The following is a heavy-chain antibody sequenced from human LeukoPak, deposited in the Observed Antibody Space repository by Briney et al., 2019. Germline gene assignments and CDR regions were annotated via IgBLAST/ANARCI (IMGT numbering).Heavy chain of an antibody. D-gene: IGHD5-12*01. Sequence: PSQTLSLTCAVSGGSISSGGYSWSWIRQPPGKGLEWIGYIYHSGSTYYNPSLKSRVTISVDRSKNQFSLKLSSVTAADTAVYYCARMYSGYDDAFDIWGQGTMVTVSS. CDR2: IYHSGST. J-gene: IGHJ3*02. CDR3: ARMYSGYDDAFDI. V-gene: IGHV4-30-2*01. CDR1: GGSISSGGYS.